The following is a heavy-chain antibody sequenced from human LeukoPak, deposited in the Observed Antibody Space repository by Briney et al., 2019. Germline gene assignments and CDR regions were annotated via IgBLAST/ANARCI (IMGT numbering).Heavy chain of an antibody. J-gene: IGHJ4*02. D-gene: IGHD6-13*01. V-gene: IGHV3-23*01. Sequence: GGSLRLSCAASGFTFSSYAMSWVRQAPGKGLEWVSAISGSGGSTYYADSVKGRFTISRDNSKNTLYLQVNSLRAEDTAVYYCAKEGGIAAAGRQVFDYWGQGTLVTVSS. CDR3: AKEGGIAAAGRQVFDY. CDR1: GFTFSSYA. CDR2: ISGSGGST.